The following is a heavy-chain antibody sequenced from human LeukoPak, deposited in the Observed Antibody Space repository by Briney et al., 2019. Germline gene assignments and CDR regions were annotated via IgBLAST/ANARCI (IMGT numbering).Heavy chain of an antibody. CDR2: IYYSGST. J-gene: IGHJ4*02. V-gene: IGHV4-39*01. CDR3: ARQEYDSSGYYSDY. D-gene: IGHD3-22*01. Sequence: SETLSLTCTVSGASLSRTSYYWGWIRQPPGKGLEWIGSIYYSGSTYSNPSLKSRVTISADTSKNQFSLKLSSVTAADTAVYYCARQEYDSSGYYSDYWGQGTLVTVSS. CDR1: GASLSRTSYY.